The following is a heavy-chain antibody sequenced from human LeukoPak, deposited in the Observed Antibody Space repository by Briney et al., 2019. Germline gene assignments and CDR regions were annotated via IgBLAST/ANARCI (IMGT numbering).Heavy chain of an antibody. Sequence: PSETLSLTCAVSGGSISSSNWWSWVRQPPGKGLEWIGEIYHSGSTNYNPSLKSRVTISVDKSKNQFSLKLTSVTAADTAGYYCARAGYYDSSGYYSFDYWGQGTLVTVSS. V-gene: IGHV4-4*02. J-gene: IGHJ4*02. CDR1: GGSISSSNW. CDR2: IYHSGST. CDR3: ARAGYYDSSGYYSFDY. D-gene: IGHD3-22*01.